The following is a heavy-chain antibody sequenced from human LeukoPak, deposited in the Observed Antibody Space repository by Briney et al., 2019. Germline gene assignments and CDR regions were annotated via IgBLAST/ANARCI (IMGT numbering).Heavy chain of an antibody. CDR2: INPNSDDT. CDR1: RYTFSDYY. D-gene: IGHD2-8*01. J-gene: IGHJ5*02. V-gene: IGHV1-2*02. CDR3: ARGNGRFSDNWFDL. Sequence: GASLKVSCKASRYTFSDYYIHWVRQAPGQGLEWMGWINPNSDDTNFSQNFQGRVTMTRETSISTAFMELNSLRSDDTAVYYCARGNGRFSDNWFDLWGQGTLVIVSS.